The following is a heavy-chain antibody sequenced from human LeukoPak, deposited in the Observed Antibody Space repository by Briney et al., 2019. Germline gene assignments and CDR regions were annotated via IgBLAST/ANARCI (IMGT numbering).Heavy chain of an antibody. CDR1: GFTFSPYS. CDR3: ARDPPYYDNSGYYYDY. CDR2: ISGSSLYI. D-gene: IGHD3-22*01. V-gene: IGHV3-21*01. Sequence: QPGGSLRLSCAASGFTFSPYSMNWVRRAPGKGLEWVSSISGSSLYIYYADSVKGRFTISRDNAKNSLYLQMNSLRDEDTAVYYCARDPPYYDNSGYYYDYWGQGTLVTVSS. J-gene: IGHJ4*02.